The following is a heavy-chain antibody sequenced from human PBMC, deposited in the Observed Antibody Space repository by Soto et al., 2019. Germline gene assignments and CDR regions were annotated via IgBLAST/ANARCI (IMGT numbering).Heavy chain of an antibody. V-gene: IGHV1-69*06. Sequence: GASVKVSCKASGGTFSSYAISWVRQAPGQGLEWMGGIIPIFGTANYAQKFQGRVTITADKSTSTAYMELSSLRSEDTAVYYCVKDRDSNSWPSRDVWGPGTTVTVSS. D-gene: IGHD3-22*01. CDR1: GGTFSSYA. J-gene: IGHJ6*02. CDR2: IIPIFGTA. CDR3: VKDRDSNSWPSRDV.